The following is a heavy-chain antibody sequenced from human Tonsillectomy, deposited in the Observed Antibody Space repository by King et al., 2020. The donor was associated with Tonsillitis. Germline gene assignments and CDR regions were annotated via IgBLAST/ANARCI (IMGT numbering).Heavy chain of an antibody. CDR3: ANDRQIFGVVIIFDY. CDR2: ISYDGSNK. Sequence: VQLVESGGGVVQPGRSLRLSCAASGFTFSRYGMHWVRQAPGKGLEWVAVISYDGSNKYYADSVKGRFTISRDNSKNTLYLQMNSLRAEDTAVYYCANDRQIFGVVIIFDYWGQGTLVTVSS. CDR1: GFTFSRYG. D-gene: IGHD3-3*01. J-gene: IGHJ4*02. V-gene: IGHV3-30*18.